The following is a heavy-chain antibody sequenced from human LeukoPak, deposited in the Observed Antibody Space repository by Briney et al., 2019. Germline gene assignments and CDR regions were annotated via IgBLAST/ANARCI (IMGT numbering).Heavy chain of an antibody. V-gene: IGHV3-30*18. CDR2: ISYDGSNK. J-gene: IGHJ4*02. CDR1: GFTFSSYG. CDR3: AKARGRAAAGSTSDY. Sequence: PGRSLRLSCAASGFTFSSYGMHWVRQAPGKGLEWVAVISYDGSNKYYADSVKGRFTISRDNSKNTLYLQMNSLRAEDTAVYYCAKARGRAAAGSTSDYWGQGTLVTVSS. D-gene: IGHD6-13*01.